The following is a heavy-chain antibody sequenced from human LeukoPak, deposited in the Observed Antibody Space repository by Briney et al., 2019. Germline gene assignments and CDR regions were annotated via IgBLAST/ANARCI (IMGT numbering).Heavy chain of an antibody. D-gene: IGHD1-1*01. CDR1: GYTFTSYG. CDR3: ASFAKLHYWNGNYYGMDV. J-gene: IGHJ6*02. Sequence: GASVKVSCKASGYTFTSYGISWVRQAPGQGLEWMGWISAYNGNTNYAQKLQGRVTMTTDTSTSTAYMELRSLRSDDTAVYYCASFAKLHYWNGNYYGMDVWGQGTTVTVSS. V-gene: IGHV1-18*01. CDR2: ISAYNGNT.